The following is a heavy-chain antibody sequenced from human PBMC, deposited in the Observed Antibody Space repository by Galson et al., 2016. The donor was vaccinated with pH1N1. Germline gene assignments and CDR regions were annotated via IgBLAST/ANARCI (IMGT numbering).Heavy chain of an antibody. CDR3: ARGDFVVGEVWYNGFDV. Sequence: SETLSLTCTVSGDSISNYYWNWIRQPPGRGLEWIGYIYHSYHSGSTKYNPYLKSRVTMSVDTSKSQFSLNLSSVTAADTAVYYCARGDFVVGEVWYNGFDVWGQGTTVSISS. CDR2: IYHSYHSGST. V-gene: IGHV4-59*01. J-gene: IGHJ6*02. CDR1: GDSISNYY. D-gene: IGHD2-15*01.